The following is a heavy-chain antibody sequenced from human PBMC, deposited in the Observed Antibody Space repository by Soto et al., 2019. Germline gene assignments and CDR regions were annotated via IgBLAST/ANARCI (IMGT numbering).Heavy chain of an antibody. D-gene: IGHD2-21*02. V-gene: IGHV1-46*03. CDR1: GYTFTSTW. Sequence: PSVKVSCKASGYTFTSTWMHWVRQAPGQGLEWMGIINPYGGAATYAEKFQGRVTMTRDSSTSTLYMELTSLRFEDTAVYYCARGGHVVVVTAAFDYWGQGTLVTVSS. CDR2: INPYGGAA. CDR3: ARGGHVVVVTAAFDY. J-gene: IGHJ4*02.